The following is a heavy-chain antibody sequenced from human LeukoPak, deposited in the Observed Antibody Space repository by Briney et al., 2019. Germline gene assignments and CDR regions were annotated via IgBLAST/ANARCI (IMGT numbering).Heavy chain of an antibody. D-gene: IGHD3-10*01. CDR2: IFYSGST. V-gene: IGHV4-39*07. CDR1: GGSISTSNYY. J-gene: IGHJ6*03. CDR3: ARDGLLWFGESYYYYYYMDV. Sequence: SETLSLTCTVSGGSISTSNYYWGWIRQPPGKGLEWIGNIFYSGSTYYNPSLKSRVTISVDTSKNQFSLKLSSVTAADTAVYYCARDGLLWFGESYYYYYYMDVWGKGTTVTVSS.